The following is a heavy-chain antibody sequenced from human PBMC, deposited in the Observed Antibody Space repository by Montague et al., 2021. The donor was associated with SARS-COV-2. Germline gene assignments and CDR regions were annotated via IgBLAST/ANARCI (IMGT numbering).Heavy chain of an antibody. CDR1: GTSFSGYY. CDR3: ARLRDGVVPSPILGVGPYYSYYYMDV. J-gene: IGHJ6*03. V-gene: IGHV4-34*01. CDR2: INHGGST. D-gene: IGHD3-10*01. Sequence: SETLSLTCAVHGTSFSGYYWNWIRQPPGKGLEWIGEINHGGSTKYSPSLKSRLTISADTSKNQFSLKLTSVAAADTAVYYCARLRDGVVPSPILGVGPYYSYYYMDVRGRGTTVTVSS.